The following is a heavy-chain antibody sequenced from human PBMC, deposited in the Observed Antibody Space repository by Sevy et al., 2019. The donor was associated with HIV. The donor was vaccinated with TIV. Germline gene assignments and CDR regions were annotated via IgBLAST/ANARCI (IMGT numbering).Heavy chain of an antibody. CDR1: GFTFSNYW. Sequence: GGSLRLSCAASGFTFSNYWMSWVRQAPGKGLEWVANIKQDGSEKYYVDSVKGRFTISRDNAKNSLSLQMNSLRAGDTAMYYCARDKGQGWFDPWGRGTLVTVSS. CDR3: ARDKGQGWFDP. CDR2: IKQDGSEK. V-gene: IGHV3-7*01. J-gene: IGHJ5*02.